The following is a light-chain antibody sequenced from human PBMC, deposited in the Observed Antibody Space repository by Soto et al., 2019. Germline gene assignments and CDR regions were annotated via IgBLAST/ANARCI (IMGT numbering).Light chain of an antibody. V-gene: IGKV3D-20*02. Sequence: EIVLTQSPGTLSLSPGERATLSCRASQSVSSSYLAWYQQKLGQAPRLLIYGASTRATGIPARFSGSGSGTDFTLTISSLEPEDFALYYCQQRSNWPITFGQGTRLEIK. J-gene: IGKJ5*01. CDR3: QQRSNWPIT. CDR1: QSVSSSY. CDR2: GAS.